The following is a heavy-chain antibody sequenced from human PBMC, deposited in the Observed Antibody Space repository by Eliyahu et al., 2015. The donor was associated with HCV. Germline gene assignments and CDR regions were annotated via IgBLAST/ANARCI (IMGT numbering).Heavy chain of an antibody. CDR3: ASGGGGIAVSGTGGWFDP. Sequence: QVQLQESGPGLVKPSETLSLTCTVSGASISXYXWSGXRQPPGKGLEWIGYIYYTGSTNYNPSLKSRVTISLDTSKNQNSLKLSSVTAADTAVYYCASGGGGIAVSGTGGWFDPWGQGTLVTVSS. CDR1: GASISXYX. D-gene: IGHD6-19*01. V-gene: IGHV4-59*01. J-gene: IGHJ5*02. CDR2: IYYTGST.